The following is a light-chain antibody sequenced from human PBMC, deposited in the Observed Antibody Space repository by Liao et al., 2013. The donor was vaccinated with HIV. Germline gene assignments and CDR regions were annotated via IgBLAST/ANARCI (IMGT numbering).Light chain of an antibody. Sequence: SYELTQPPSVSVSPGQTASITCSGDKLGDKYICWYQQKPGQSPVLVIYQDNKRPSGIPERFSGSNSGNTATLTISGTQAVDEADYFCQAWDRSADVVFGGGTKLTVL. J-gene: IGLJ2*01. V-gene: IGLV3-1*01. CDR1: KLGDKY. CDR2: QDN. CDR3: QAWDRSADVV.